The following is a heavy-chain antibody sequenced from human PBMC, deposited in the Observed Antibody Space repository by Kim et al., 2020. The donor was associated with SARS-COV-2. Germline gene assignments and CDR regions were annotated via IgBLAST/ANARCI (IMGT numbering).Heavy chain of an antibody. D-gene: IGHD1-1*01. V-gene: IGHV4-59*01. CDR2: IYYSGST. J-gene: IGHJ3*02. CDR1: GGSISSYY. Sequence: SETLSLTCTVSGGSISSYYWSWIRQPPGKGLEWIGYIYYSGSTNYNPSLKSRVTISVDTSKNQFSLKLSSVTAADTAVYYCARRHLAYKDGAFDIWGQGTMVTVSS. CDR3: ARRHLAYKDGAFDI.